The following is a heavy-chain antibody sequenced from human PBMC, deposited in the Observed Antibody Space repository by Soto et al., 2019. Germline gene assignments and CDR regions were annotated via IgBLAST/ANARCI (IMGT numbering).Heavy chain of an antibody. CDR1: GFSFRTYT. Sequence: EVQLSESGGGLVQTGGSLRLSCAASGFSFRTYTMSWVRQAPGKGLEWLSVISGSGGSPSYADSVQGRFVISRDNARNTLYLHMNSLRAEDTAMYYCAKARCTTTDCYVPDYWGRGTLVTDSS. V-gene: IGHV3-23*01. D-gene: IGHD1-26*01. CDR2: ISGSGGSP. CDR3: AKARCTTTDCYVPDY. J-gene: IGHJ4*02.